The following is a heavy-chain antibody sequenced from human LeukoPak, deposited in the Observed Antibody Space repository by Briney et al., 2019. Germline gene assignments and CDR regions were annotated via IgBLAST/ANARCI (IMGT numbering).Heavy chain of an antibody. J-gene: IGHJ6*02. CDR1: GFIFSRYW. CDR3: ARGAQDYYYGMDV. Sequence: GGSLRLSCAASGFIFSRYWMSWVRQAPGRGLEWVANIKQDGSEKYYVDSVKDRFTISRDNAKNSLYLQTNSLRAEDTAVYFCARGAQDYYYGMDVWGQGTTVTVSS. CDR2: IKQDGSEK. V-gene: IGHV3-7*04.